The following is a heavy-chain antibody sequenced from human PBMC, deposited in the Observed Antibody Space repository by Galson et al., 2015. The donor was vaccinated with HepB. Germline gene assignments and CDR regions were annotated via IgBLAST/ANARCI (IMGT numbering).Heavy chain of an antibody. V-gene: IGHV1-18*01. D-gene: IGHD3-16*02. CDR2: ISGYNGNT. CDR3: ARDLIVLETDTDKQSSGYLDH. Sequence: SVKVSCKASGYTFDSYGVSWVRQAPGQGLEWMGWISGYNGNTNYAQKFRGRVTMTTDPSTNTAYMELRSLRSDDTALYYCARDLIVLETDTDKQSSGYLDHWGQGSLVTVSS. J-gene: IGHJ4*02. CDR1: GYTFDSYG.